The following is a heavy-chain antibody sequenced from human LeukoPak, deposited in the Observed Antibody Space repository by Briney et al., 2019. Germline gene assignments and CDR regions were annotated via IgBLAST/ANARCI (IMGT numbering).Heavy chain of an antibody. CDR2: IYYSGST. D-gene: IGHD6-19*01. V-gene: IGHV4-39*01. Sequence: PSETLSLTCTVSGGSISSSRDYWGWIRQPPGKGLEWIGSIYYSGSTYYNPSLKSRVTISVDTSKNQFSLKLSSVTAADTAVYYCARHVEIAVAGPIDYWGQGTPVTVSS. CDR1: GGSISSSRDY. CDR3: ARHVEIAVAGPIDY. J-gene: IGHJ4*02.